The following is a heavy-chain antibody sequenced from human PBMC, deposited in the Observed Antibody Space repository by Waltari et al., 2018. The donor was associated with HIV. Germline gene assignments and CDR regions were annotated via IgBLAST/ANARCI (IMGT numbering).Heavy chain of an antibody. D-gene: IGHD2-8*01. CDR2: IDGDGGVT. J-gene: IGHJ6*02. V-gene: IGHV3-74*03. CDR3: VKDVTVKLYGVYYSGLDV. Sequence: LVGSGGSPVQSGESLRLSCRDTGFTFDSHWLHWVRQSPGKGLVWGSRIDGDGGVTKYADAVKGRFTISRDNAKNTLFLDMKNLRVEDSGIYHCVKDVTVKLYGVYYSGLDVWGLGTTVTV. CDR1: GFTFDSHW.